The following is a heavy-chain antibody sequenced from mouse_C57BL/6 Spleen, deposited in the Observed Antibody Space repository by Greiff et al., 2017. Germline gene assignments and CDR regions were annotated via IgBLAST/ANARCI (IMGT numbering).Heavy chain of an antibody. CDR2: IHPNSGST. Sequence: QVQLQQSGAELVKPGASVKLSCKASGYNFTSYWMHWVKQRPGQGLEWIGMIHPNSGSTNYNEKFKSKATLTVDKSSSTAYMQLSSLTSEDSAVYYCARANSNYGDYWGQGTTLTVSS. D-gene: IGHD2-5*01. J-gene: IGHJ2*01. CDR3: ARANSNYGDY. V-gene: IGHV1-64*01. CDR1: GYNFTSYW.